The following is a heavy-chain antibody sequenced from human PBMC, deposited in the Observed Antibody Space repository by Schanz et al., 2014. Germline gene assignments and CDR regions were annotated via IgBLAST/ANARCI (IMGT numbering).Heavy chain of an antibody. CDR1: GGSIRSGTYY. CDR2: VFPNGIT. J-gene: IGHJ2*01. D-gene: IGHD1-1*01. Sequence: QVQLQESGPGLVKPSQTLSLTCTVSGGSIRSGTYYWSWIRQPAGKALEWVGRVFPNGITNYNPSLKRRYPISLVTSKNQFSLALTSLTAADTAVYYCARDTTWRLDLWGRGTLVTVSS. V-gene: IGHV4-61*02. CDR3: ARDTTWRLDL.